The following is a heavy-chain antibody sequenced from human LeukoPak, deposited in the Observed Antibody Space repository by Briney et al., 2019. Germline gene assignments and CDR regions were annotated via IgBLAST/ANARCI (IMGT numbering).Heavy chain of an antibody. V-gene: IGHV3-23*01. CDR1: GFSFNSYA. CDR3: AKDREYSSSWNYYFDS. Sequence: TGGSLRLSCAASGFSFNSYAMSWVRQAPGKGLEWVSAISGSGGRTHFADSVKGRVTISRDKSKNTMSLQMNSLRAEDTAVYFCAKDREYSSSWNYYFDSWGQGTLVTVSS. D-gene: IGHD6-13*01. CDR2: ISGSGGRT. J-gene: IGHJ4*02.